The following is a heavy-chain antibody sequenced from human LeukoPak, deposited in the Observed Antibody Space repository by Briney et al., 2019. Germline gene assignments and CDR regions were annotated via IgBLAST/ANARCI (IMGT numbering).Heavy chain of an antibody. D-gene: IGHD6-13*01. CDR2: IYYSGST. CDR3: ARNVPPGIAADGLLDWFDP. Sequence: SETLSLTCTVSGGSISSSSYYWSWIRQPPGKGLEWIGYIYYSGSTNYNPSLKSRVTISVDTSKNQFSLKLSSVTAADTAVYYCARNVPPGIAADGLLDWFDPWGQGTLVTVSS. J-gene: IGHJ5*02. V-gene: IGHV4-61*01. CDR1: GGSISSSSYY.